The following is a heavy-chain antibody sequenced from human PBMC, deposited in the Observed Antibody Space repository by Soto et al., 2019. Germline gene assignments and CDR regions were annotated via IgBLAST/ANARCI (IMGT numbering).Heavy chain of an antibody. D-gene: IGHD2-15*01. J-gene: IGHJ3*02. CDR2: ISYDGSNK. CDR1: GFTFSSYG. CDR3: AKTSLKVGGSSGAFDI. Sequence: VGSLRLSCAASGFTFSSYGMHWVRRAPGKGLEWVAVISYDGSNKYYADSVKGRFTISRDNSKNTLYLQMNSLRAEDTAVYYCAKTSLKVGGSSGAFDIWGQGTMVTVSS. V-gene: IGHV3-30*18.